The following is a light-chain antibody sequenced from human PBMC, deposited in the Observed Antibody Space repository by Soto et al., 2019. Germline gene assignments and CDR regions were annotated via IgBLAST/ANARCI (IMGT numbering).Light chain of an antibody. V-gene: IGKV1-9*01. CDR3: QQLNSYPIT. Sequence: DIKLTQSPSFLSASVGGRVTITCRASQGISSYLAWYQQKPGKAPKLLIYAASTLQSGVPSRFSGSGSGTEFTLTISSLQPEDVATYYCQQLNSYPITLGQGTRLEIK. CDR2: AAS. J-gene: IGKJ5*01. CDR1: QGISSY.